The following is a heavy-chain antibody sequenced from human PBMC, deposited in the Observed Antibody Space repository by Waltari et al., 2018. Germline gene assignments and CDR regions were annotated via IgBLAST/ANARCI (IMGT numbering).Heavy chain of an antibody. CDR3: ARRLRCGGGSCYYDVDY. CDR1: GGPISSSGYY. D-gene: IGHD2-15*01. Sequence: QLQLQESGPGLVKPSETLSLTCTVSGGPISSSGYYWGWIRQPPGTGLEWVGNIYHSGSTYCNLDLMSRVTMSVYTSKNQFSLTLSSVTAADTAVYYCARRLRCGGGSCYYDVDYWGQGTLVTVSS. V-gene: IGHV4-39*01. CDR2: IYHSGST. J-gene: IGHJ4*02.